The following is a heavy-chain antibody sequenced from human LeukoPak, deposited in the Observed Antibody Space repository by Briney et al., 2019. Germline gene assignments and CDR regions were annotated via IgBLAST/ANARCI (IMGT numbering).Heavy chain of an antibody. CDR1: GDTFSSYG. Sequence: GGSLRLCCAASGDTFSSYGMHWVRQAPGMGLEWVAFRRYDGSNKYYADSVKGRFTISRDNSKNTLYLQMNSLRAEDTASYYCARDIVLIAVAVRGSFDIWGQGTMVTVSS. CDR2: RRYDGSNK. CDR3: ARDIVLIAVAVRGSFDI. V-gene: IGHV3-30*02. D-gene: IGHD6-19*01. J-gene: IGHJ3*02.